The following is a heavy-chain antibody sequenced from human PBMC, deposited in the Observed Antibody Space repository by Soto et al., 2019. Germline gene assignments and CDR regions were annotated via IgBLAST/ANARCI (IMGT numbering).Heavy chain of an antibody. CDR2: FDPEDGET. CDR3: ATAVATAMPATV. Sequence: ASVKVSCKVSGYTLTELSMHWVRQAPGKGLEWMGGFDPEDGETIYAQKFQGRVTMTEDTSTDTAYMELSSLRSEDTAVYYCATAVATAMPATVWGQGTLVTVSS. CDR1: GYTLTELS. D-gene: IGHD5-12*01. J-gene: IGHJ4*02. V-gene: IGHV1-24*01.